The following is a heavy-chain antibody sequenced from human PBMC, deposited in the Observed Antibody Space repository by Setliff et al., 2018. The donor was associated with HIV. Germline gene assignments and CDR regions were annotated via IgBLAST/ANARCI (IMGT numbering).Heavy chain of an antibody. V-gene: IGHV4-59*01. CDR3: AGDRGRGSGSPTRKYYYYGMDV. CDR1: GGSISSYY. CDR2: IYYSGSI. D-gene: IGHD3-10*01. J-gene: IGHJ6*02. Sequence: SETLSLTCTISGGSISSYYWSWIRQPPGKGLEWIGSIYYSGSINYNPSLESRVTISVDTSKNKYSLKLKSVTTADTAVYYCAGDRGRGSGSPTRKYYYYGMDVWGQGTTVTVSS.